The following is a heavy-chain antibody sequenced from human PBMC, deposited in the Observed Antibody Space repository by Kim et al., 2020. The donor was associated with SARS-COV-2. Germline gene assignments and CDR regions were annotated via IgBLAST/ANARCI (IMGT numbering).Heavy chain of an antibody. V-gene: IGHV3-15*01. D-gene: IGHD4-17*01. Sequence: EDAAPVKGRFTISGDNSRTTLYLQMNSLKPEDTAVYYWTTDLHDYGDYDYWGQGTLVTGSS. CDR3: TTDLHDYGDYDY. J-gene: IGHJ4*02.